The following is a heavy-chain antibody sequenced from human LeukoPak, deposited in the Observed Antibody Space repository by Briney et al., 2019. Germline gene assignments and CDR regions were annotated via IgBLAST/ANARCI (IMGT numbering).Heavy chain of an antibody. Sequence: GTSVKLSSTPSVFTLTSSAMQCVRQARGQRLEWIGWIVVGSGNTNYAQKFQERVTITRDMSTGTAYMELSSLRSEDTAVYYCAAEHMTRNYNYGMHVWGEGTTVTVSS. CDR3: AAEHMTRNYNYGMHV. D-gene: IGHD2-21*01. J-gene: IGHJ6*01. CDR1: VFTLTSSA. CDR2: IVVGSGNT. V-gene: IGHV1-58*02.